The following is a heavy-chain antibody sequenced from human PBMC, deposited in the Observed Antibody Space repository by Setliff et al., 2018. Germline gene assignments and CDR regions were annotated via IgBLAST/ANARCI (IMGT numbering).Heavy chain of an antibody. Sequence: PSETLSLTCGVSGGSFSGYYWSWIRQSPGKGLEWIGEISHSGSAKYNPSLKTRVSISVLVSKNQVSLNLRSVTAADTAVYYCARTGTYRYFDYWGQGTQVTVSS. CDR3: ARTGTYRYFDY. V-gene: IGHV4-34*01. CDR2: ISHSGSA. CDR1: GGSFSGYY. D-gene: IGHD1-1*01. J-gene: IGHJ4*02.